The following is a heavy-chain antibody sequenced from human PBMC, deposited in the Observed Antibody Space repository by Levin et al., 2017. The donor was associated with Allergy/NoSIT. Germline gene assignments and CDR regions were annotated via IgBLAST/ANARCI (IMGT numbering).Heavy chain of an antibody. CDR2: ISVYNGKT. CDR1: GYSFTTYG. CDR3: ARGSDIRTRQSWPLFDY. Sequence: GESLKISCKASGYSFTTYGIGWVRQAPGQGLEWMAWISVYNGKTHYGQKVQGRVTVTTDTSTDTAYMELKRLRSDDTAVYYCARGSDIRTRQSWPLFDYWGQGTLVTVSS. V-gene: IGHV1-18*01. D-gene: IGHD5-12*01. J-gene: IGHJ4*02.